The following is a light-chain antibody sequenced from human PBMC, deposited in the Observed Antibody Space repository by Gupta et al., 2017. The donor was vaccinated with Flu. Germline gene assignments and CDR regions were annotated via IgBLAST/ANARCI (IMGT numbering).Light chain of an antibody. CDR2: EGT. J-gene: IGLJ2*01. CDR3: YSYAGHSPVV. Sequence: SSEIRTINLVTGYQQHPGQAPELLIDEGTERTPGVAGRFSGSKSGNTASVTITRLQAEDEATSYCYSYAGHSPVVFCGGTTLTVL. V-gene: IGLV2-23*01. CDR1: SSEIRTINL.